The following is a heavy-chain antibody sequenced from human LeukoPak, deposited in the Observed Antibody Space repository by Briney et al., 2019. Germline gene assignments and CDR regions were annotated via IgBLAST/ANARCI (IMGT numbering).Heavy chain of an antibody. CDR1: GFTFSTYW. J-gene: IGHJ4*02. CDR3: ANQYYDILTGYDPSMFGFDY. CDR2: IKQDGSEK. D-gene: IGHD3-9*01. Sequence: QPGGSLRLSCAASGFTFSTYWMNWVRQAPGKGLEWVANIKQDGSEKYYVDSVKGRFTISRDNAKNSLYLQMNSLRAEDTAVYYCANQYYDILTGYDPSMFGFDYWGQGTLVTVSS. V-gene: IGHV3-7*03.